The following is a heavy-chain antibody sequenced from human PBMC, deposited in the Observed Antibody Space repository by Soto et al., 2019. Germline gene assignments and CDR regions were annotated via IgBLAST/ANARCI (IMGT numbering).Heavy chain of an antibody. CDR1: GFTFSSYG. D-gene: IGHD3-10*01. CDR2: IWYDGSNK. CDR3: ARAGYYGSGSYSGLGWFDP. Sequence: GGSLRLSCAASGFTFSSYGMHWVRQAPGKGLEWVAVIWYDGSNKYYADSVKGRFTISRDNSKNTLCLQMNSLRAEDTAVYYCARAGYYGSGSYSGLGWFDPWGQGTLVTVSS. V-gene: IGHV3-33*01. J-gene: IGHJ5*02.